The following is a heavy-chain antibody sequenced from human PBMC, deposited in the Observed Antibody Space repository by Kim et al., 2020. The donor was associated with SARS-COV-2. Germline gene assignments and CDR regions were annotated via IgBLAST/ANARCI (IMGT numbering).Heavy chain of an antibody. D-gene: IGHD2-15*01. Sequence: GGSLRLSCAASGFTFSSYAMSWVRQAPGKGLEWVSAISGSGGSTYYADSVKGRFTISRDNSKNTLYLQMNSLRAEDTAVYYCAKDGCGGSCYSFSDYYYGMDVWGQGTTVTVSS. CDR1: GFTFSSYA. J-gene: IGHJ6*02. CDR3: AKDGCGGSCYSFSDYYYGMDV. CDR2: ISGSGGST. V-gene: IGHV3-23*01.